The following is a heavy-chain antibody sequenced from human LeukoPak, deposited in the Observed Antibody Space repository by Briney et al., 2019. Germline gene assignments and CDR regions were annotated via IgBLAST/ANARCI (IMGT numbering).Heavy chain of an antibody. D-gene: IGHD6-19*01. V-gene: IGHV4-30-4*08. CDR3: ARLGYSSGWYEDYFDY. CDR2: MYYSGST. CDR1: GGSISSGDYC. Sequence: PSETLSLTCTVSGGSISSGDYCWSWIRQPPGKGLEWIGYMYYSGSTYYNPSLKSRVTISVDTSKNQFSLKLSSVTAADTAVYYCARLGYSSGWYEDYFDYWGQGTLVTVSS. J-gene: IGHJ4*02.